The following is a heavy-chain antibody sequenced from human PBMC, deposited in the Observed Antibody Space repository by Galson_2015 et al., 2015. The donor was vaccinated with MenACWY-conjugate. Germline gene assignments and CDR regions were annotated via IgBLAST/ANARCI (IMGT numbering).Heavy chain of an antibody. CDR2: IRSKAYGATT. Sequence: SLRLSCAASGFTFGDYLMSWFRQAPRKGLEWLGFIRSKAYGATTEYAASVKGRFTISRDDSRSIAYLQMNSLEDDDTAVYFCTRAVHAYCSRTNCPFDFWGQGTLVTVSS. V-gene: IGHV3-49*03. CDR3: TRAVHAYCSRTNCPFDF. CDR1: GFTFGDYL. D-gene: IGHD2-2*01. J-gene: IGHJ4*02.